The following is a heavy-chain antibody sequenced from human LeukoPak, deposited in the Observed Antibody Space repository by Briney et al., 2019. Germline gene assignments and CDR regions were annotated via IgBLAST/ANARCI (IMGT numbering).Heavy chain of an antibody. CDR3: ASGKFYLPGAFDI. CDR1: GFTVSSNY. D-gene: IGHD1-14*01. V-gene: IGHV3-53*01. CDR2: IYSGGST. J-gene: IGHJ3*02. Sequence: PGGSLGLSCAASGFTVSSNYMSWVRQAPGKGLEWVSVIYSGGSTYYADSVKGRFTISRDNSKNTLYLQMNSLRAEDTAVYYCASGKFYLPGAFDIWGQGTMVTVSS.